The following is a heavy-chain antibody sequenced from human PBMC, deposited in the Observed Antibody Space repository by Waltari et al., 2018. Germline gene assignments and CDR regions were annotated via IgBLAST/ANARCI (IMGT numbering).Heavy chain of an antibody. CDR2: IKRKIDGETT. Sequence: EMQLVESGGGLVKPGGSLRLYCAAAGFSFSDVWMHWVRQAPGKGLEWVGRIKRKIDGETTDYAAPVKGRFTISRDDSKSTLYLQMDGPATEDTAVYYCTTGDCSGGSCHAFDFWGQGTVVTVSS. CDR3: TTGDCSGGSCHAFDF. J-gene: IGHJ3*01. D-gene: IGHD2-15*01. V-gene: IGHV3-15*01. CDR1: GFSFSDVW.